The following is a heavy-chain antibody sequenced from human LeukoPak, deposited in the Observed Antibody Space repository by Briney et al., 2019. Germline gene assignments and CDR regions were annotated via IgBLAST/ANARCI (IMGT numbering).Heavy chain of an antibody. V-gene: IGHV4-59*08. CDR2: IYYSGST. Sequence: SETLSLTCTVSGGSISSYYWSWIRQPPGKGLEWVGYIYYSGSTYYNPSLKSRVTISVDTSKNQFSLKLSSVTAADTAVYYCARQEEISSPDAFDIWGQGTMVTVSS. CDR3: ARQEEISSPDAFDI. D-gene: IGHD6-6*01. CDR1: GGSISSYY. J-gene: IGHJ3*02.